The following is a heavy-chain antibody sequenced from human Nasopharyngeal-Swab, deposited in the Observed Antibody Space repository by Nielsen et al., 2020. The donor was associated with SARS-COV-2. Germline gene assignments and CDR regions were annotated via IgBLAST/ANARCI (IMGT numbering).Heavy chain of an antibody. J-gene: IGHJ6*02. CDR1: GGSFRGHY. CDR2: INHSGST. D-gene: IGHD5-12*01. Sequence: GSLRLSCAVYGGSFRGHYWSWIRQPQGKGREWIGEINHSGSTNYNPSPKSRVTISVDTSKNQFTLRLSSMTAADTAVYYCARGNSGWHAAQTTYYNYGMDVWGQGTTVTVSS. V-gene: IGHV4-34*01. CDR3: ARGNSGWHAAQTTYYNYGMDV.